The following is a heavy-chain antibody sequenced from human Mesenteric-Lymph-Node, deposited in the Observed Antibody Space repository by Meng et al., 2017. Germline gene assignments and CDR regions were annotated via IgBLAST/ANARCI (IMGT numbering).Heavy chain of an antibody. D-gene: IGHD2-15*01. CDR1: GGSTSDYH. V-gene: IGHV4-34*01. J-gene: IGHJ4*02. Sequence: QLRLQDECRVLLTPPLPPSSPVGAHGGSTSDYHWNWIRQPPGKGLEWIGQLNPSGDTNYSPSLKRRVTISVDTSKNQFSLKLNSVTAADTAVYYCARRGSRNGWSVDYWGQGTLVTVSS. CDR3: ARRGSRNGWSVDY. CDR2: LNPSGDT.